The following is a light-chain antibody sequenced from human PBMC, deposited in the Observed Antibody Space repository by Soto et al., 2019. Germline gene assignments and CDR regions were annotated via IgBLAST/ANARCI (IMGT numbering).Light chain of an antibody. CDR3: QQYYNWPLT. J-gene: IGKJ4*01. Sequence: EIVMTQSPATLSVSPGERATLSCRASQSVSSNLTWYQHKPGQAPRLLIYGASTRATGIAARFSGSGSGTEFTLTISSLQSEDLAVYYCQQYYNWPLTFGGGTKVEIK. CDR2: GAS. V-gene: IGKV3-15*01. CDR1: QSVSSN.